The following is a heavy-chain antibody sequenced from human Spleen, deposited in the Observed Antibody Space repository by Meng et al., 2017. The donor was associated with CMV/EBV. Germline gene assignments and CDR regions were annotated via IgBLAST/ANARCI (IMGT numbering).Heavy chain of an antibody. J-gene: IGHJ5*02. CDR1: GCTFSNYA. CDR2: IYGGGTGT. D-gene: IGHD3-10*01. CDR3: AKDDYYGSGSSQSFDP. V-gene: IGHV3-23*03. Sequence: GGSLRLSCAASGCTFSNYAMSWVRQAPGKGLEWVSFIYGGGTGTYYADSVKGRFTISRENSRNTLYLQMSSLRAEDTAVYYCAKDDYYGSGSSQSFDPWGQGTLVTVSS.